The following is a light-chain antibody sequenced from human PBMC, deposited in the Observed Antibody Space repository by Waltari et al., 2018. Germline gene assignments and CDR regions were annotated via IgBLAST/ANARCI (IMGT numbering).Light chain of an antibody. J-gene: IGKJ1*01. CDR2: KVS. CDR3: MQGTHWPPT. V-gene: IGKV2-30*01. CDR1: QSLVYSDGNTS. Sequence: DVVMTQSTLSLPVTIGQPASLPFGSSQSLVYSDGNTSLNWFQQRPGQSPRRLIYKVSNRDSGVPDRFSGSGSGTDFTLKISRVEAEDVGVYYCMQGTHWPPTFGQGTKVEIK.